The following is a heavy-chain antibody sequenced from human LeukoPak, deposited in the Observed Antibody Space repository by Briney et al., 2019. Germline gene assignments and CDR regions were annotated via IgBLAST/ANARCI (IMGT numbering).Heavy chain of an antibody. J-gene: IGHJ3*02. CDR1: GYTFTGYY. V-gene: IGHV1-2*02. CDR3: ARGGSYYDSSGYYDAFDI. D-gene: IGHD3-22*01. CDR2: INPNGGGT. Sequence: ASVKVSCKASGYTFTGYYMHWVRQAPGQGLEWMGWINPNGGGTNYAQKFQGRVTMTRDTSISTAYMELSRPRSDDTAVYYCARGGSYYDSSGYYDAFDIWGQGTMVTVSS.